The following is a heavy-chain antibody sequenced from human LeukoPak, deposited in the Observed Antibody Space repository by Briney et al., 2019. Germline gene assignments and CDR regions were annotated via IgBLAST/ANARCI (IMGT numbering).Heavy chain of an antibody. CDR1: GGSISSSNW. V-gene: IGHV4-4*02. J-gene: IGHJ4*02. Sequence: PSETLSLTCAVSGGSISSSNWWSWVRQPPGKGLEWIGEIYHSGSTYYNPSLKSRVTISVDTSKNQFSLKLSSVTAADTAVYYCARSGRRPVLLWLDQDSAGGDYWGQGTLVTVSS. CDR2: IYHSGST. CDR3: ARSGRRPVLLWLDQDSAGGDY. D-gene: IGHD3-10*01.